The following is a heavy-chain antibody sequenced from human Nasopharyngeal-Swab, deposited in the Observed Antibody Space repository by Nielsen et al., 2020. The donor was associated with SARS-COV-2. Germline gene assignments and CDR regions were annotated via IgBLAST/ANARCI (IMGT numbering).Heavy chain of an antibody. J-gene: IGHJ4*02. D-gene: IGHD2-2*01. CDR3: ARLDASSTGADY. CDR2: IYHSGST. Sequence: VRQAPGKGLEWIGEIYHSGSTNYNPSLKSRVTISVDKSKNQFSLKLSSVTAADTAVYYCARLDASSTGADYWGQGTLVTVSS. V-gene: IGHV4-4*02.